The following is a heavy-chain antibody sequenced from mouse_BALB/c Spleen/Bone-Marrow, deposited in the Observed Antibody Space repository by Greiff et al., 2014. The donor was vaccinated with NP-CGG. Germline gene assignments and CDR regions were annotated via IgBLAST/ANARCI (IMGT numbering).Heavy chain of an antibody. Sequence: EVHLVESGGGLVKPGGSLKLSCAASGFTFSDYYMYWVRQTPEKRLEWVATISDGGSYTYYPDSVKGRFTISRDIAKNNLYLQMSSLKSEDTAMYHCARDRGVQGYAMDYWGQGTSVTVSS. D-gene: IGHD2-14*01. CDR1: GFTFSDYY. CDR3: ARDRGVQGYAMDY. V-gene: IGHV5-4*02. J-gene: IGHJ4*01. CDR2: ISDGGSYT.